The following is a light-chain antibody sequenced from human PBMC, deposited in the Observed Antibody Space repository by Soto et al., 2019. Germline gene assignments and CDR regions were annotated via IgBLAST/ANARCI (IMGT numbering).Light chain of an antibody. J-gene: IGLJ1*01. CDR3: QVWDSSSDHHV. V-gene: IGLV3-21*04. CDR2: YDS. Sequence: SYELTRPPSVSVAPGKTARITCGGNNIGSKSVHWYQQKPGQAPVLVIYYDSDRPSGSPERCSGANSANTATLTISRVEAGEEADYYCQVWDSSSDHHVFGTGTKVTVL. CDR1: NIGSKS.